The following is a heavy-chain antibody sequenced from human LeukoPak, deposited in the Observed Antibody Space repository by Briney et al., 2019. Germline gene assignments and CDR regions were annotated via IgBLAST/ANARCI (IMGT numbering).Heavy chain of an antibody. Sequence: SETLSLTCTVSGGSISSSSYYWGWIRQPPGKGLEWIGNIYYSGSTYYNSSLKSRVTISVDTSKNRFSLKLRSVTAADTAVYYCARYCSSTSCYRDAFDIWGQGTMVTVSS. CDR1: GGSISSSSYY. CDR2: IYYSGST. CDR3: ARYCSSTSCYRDAFDI. J-gene: IGHJ3*02. V-gene: IGHV4-39*01. D-gene: IGHD2-2*01.